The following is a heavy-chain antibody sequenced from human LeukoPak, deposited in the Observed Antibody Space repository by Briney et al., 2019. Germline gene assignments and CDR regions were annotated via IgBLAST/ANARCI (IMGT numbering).Heavy chain of an antibody. D-gene: IGHD3-9*01. V-gene: IGHV3-7*01. J-gene: IGHJ2*01. CDR3: ARDYTYYDILTGYPYWYFDL. Sequence: PGGSLRLSCAASGFTFSSYWKSWVRQAPGKGLEWVANIKQDGSEKYYVDSVKGRFTISRDNAKNSLYLQMNSLRAEDTAVYYCARDYTYYDILTGYPYWYFDLWGRGTLVTVSS. CDR2: IKQDGSEK. CDR1: GFTFSSYW.